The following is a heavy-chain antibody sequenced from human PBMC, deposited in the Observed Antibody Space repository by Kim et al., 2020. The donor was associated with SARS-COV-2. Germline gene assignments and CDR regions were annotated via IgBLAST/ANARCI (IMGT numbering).Heavy chain of an antibody. V-gene: IGHV3-23*01. J-gene: IGHJ6*02. CDR3: AKHMTTVNYYGMDV. D-gene: IGHD4-17*01. Sequence: ADSVKGRLTISRDNSKNPLYLQMNSLRAEDTAVYYCAKHMTTVNYYGMDVWGQGTTVTVSS.